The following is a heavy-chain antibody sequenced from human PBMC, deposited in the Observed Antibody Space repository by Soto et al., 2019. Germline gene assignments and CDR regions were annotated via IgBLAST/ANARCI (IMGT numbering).Heavy chain of an antibody. CDR3: AKATETSGGAFEI. Sequence: GGSLRLSCAVSGFICSSYDMSWVRQAPGKGLEWVSTILVGGSTHYEDSVKGRFTISRDTSKNTVYLQMNSLTAGDTAFYYCAKATETSGGAFEIYGQGTMVTVS. D-gene: IGHD1-1*01. CDR2: ILVGGST. V-gene: IGHV3-23*01. CDR1: GFICSSYD. J-gene: IGHJ3*02.